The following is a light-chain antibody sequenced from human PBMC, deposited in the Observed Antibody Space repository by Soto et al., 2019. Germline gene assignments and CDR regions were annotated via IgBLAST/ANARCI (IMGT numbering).Light chain of an antibody. V-gene: IGKV2-28*01. CDR1: QSLLHGNGHNY. J-gene: IGKJ1*01. CDR2: LGS. Sequence: DIVMTQSPLSLPVTPGEPVSISCRSSQSLLHGNGHNYLDWYLQKPGQSPQLLIYLGSNRASGVPDRFSGSGSGTDFTLRISRVEAEDVGVYYCMQALQTPPTFGQGTKVEIK. CDR3: MQALQTPPT.